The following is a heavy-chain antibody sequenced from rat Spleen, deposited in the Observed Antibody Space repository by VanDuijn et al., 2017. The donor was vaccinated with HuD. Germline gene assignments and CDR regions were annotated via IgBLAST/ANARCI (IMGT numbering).Heavy chain of an antibody. D-gene: IGHD1-10*01. Sequence: EVQLVESGGGLVQPGRSLKLSCAASGFTFSDYNMAWVRQAPKKGLEWVATISYDGSSTYYRDSVKGRFTISRVNAKSTLYLQMDSLRSEDTATYYCARHYNNYGVMDAWGQGASVTVSS. CDR2: ISYDGSST. J-gene: IGHJ4*01. CDR1: GFTFSDYN. V-gene: IGHV5-7*01. CDR3: ARHYNNYGVMDA.